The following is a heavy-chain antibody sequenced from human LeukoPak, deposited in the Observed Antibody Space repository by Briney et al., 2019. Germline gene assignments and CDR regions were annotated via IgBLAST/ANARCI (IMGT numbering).Heavy chain of an antibody. D-gene: IGHD3-22*01. J-gene: IGHJ6*03. V-gene: IGHV1-69*06. Sequence: SVKVSCKASGYTFTGYYMHWVRQAPGQGLEWMGGIIPILGTANYAQKFQGRVTITADKSTSTAYMELSSLRSEDTAVYYCARTPYYYDSSGYYRSGYYYYYMDVWGKGTTVTVSS. CDR3: ARTPYYYDSSGYYRSGYYYYYMDV. CDR2: IIPILGTA. CDR1: GYTFTGYY.